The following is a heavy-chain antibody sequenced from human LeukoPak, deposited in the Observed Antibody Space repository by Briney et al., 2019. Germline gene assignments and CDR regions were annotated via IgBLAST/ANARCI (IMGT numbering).Heavy chain of an antibody. CDR2: LSGSGGST. J-gene: IGHJ4*01. CDR1: GFTFSSYA. CDR3: AKEGYCSSGTCYRVFDY. D-gene: IGHD2-15*01. V-gene: IGHV3-23*01. Sequence: GGSLRLSCAASGFTFSSYAMRWVRQAPGKGLEGVSALSGSGGSTYSADSVRGRFTISRDNAKNTLYLQMNSLRAEVTAVYYCAKEGYCSSGTCYRVFDYWGQGTLVTVSS.